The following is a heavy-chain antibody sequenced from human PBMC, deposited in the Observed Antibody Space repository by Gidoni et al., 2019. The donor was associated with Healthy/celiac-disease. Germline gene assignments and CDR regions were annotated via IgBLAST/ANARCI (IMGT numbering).Heavy chain of an antibody. CDR2: ITPNKGGT. D-gene: IGHD3-22*01. J-gene: IGHJ4*02. V-gene: IGHV1-2*04. Sequence: QVQLVQSGAEVKKPGASVKVSCKASGYTFPGSYMHWVRQAPGQGLEWMGWITPNKGGTNYAQKVQGWVTMTRETSISTAYMELSRLRSDDTAVYYCARASHDYYDSSGYFIDYWGQGTLVTVSS. CDR1: GYTFPGSY. CDR3: ARASHDYYDSSGYFIDY.